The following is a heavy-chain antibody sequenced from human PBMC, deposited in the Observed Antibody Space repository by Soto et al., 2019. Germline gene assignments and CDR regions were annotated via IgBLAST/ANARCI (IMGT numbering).Heavy chain of an antibody. J-gene: IGHJ4*02. Sequence: GGSLRLSCAASGFTFSSYAMHWVRQAPGKGLEWVAVISYDGSNKYYADSVKGRFTISRDNSKNTLYLQMNSLRAEDTAVYYCARDHPLIVVVVAATYYFDYWGQGTLVTVS. CDR3: ARDHPLIVVVVAATYYFDY. CDR2: ISYDGSNK. V-gene: IGHV3-30-3*01. CDR1: GFTFSSYA. D-gene: IGHD2-15*01.